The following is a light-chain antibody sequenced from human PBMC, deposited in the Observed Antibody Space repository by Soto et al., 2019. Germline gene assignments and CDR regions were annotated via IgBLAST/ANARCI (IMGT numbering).Light chain of an antibody. V-gene: IGKV1-5*01. J-gene: IGKJ1*01. CDR3: QQYNSFT. Sequence: IQMTQSPSTLSASLGDSVTISCRASQSISSWLAWYQQKPGKAPMLLIYDASSLESGVRSRFSGSGSESEFTLTISSLQPYDFATYYCQQYNSFTFGQGTKVDIK. CDR1: QSISSW. CDR2: DAS.